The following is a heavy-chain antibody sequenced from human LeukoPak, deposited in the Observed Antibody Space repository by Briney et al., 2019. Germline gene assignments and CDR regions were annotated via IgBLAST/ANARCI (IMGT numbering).Heavy chain of an antibody. CDR2: IKQDGSEK. CDR1: GFSFITFW. CDR3: ARGRRDPDS. J-gene: IGHJ5*01. V-gene: IGHV3-7*01. Sequence: PGGSLRLSRTASGFSFITFWMSWVRQAPGKGLEWVATIKQDGSEKYYVNSVKGRFTISRDNAKNSVFLQMSSLRAEDTAVYYCARGRRDPDSWGQGTLVTVSS.